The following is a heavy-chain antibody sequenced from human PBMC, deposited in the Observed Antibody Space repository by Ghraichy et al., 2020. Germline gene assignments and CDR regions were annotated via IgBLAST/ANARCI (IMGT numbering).Heavy chain of an antibody. J-gene: IGHJ4*02. D-gene: IGHD3-22*01. Sequence: GGSLRLSCAASGFTFSNAWMNWVRQAPGKGLEWVGRIKSKTDGATTDYTEPVKVRFTISSDDSKNTLYLQMSSLKHEDTAVYYCTAAPEKYYDSSDGWGQGTLVTVSS. V-gene: IGHV3-15*01. CDR3: TAAPEKYYDSSDG. CDR2: IKSKTDGATT. CDR1: GFTFSNAW.